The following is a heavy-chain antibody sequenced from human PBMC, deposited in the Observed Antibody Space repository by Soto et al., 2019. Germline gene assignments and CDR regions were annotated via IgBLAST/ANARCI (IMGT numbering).Heavy chain of an antibody. J-gene: IGHJ6*02. CDR1: GVSISNSDYW. CDR2: AYYSGIT. CDR3: ARVSGPYYYGLDV. V-gene: IGHV4-30-4*01. D-gene: IGHD3-3*01. Sequence: QVQLQESGPGLVKPSQILSLTCTVSGVSISNSDYWWGWSRQSPGKGREWIWNAYYSGITNYNPSLKSRVTISLDTSRNQFSLKLTSVTAADTAVYYCARVSGPYYYGLDVWGQGSTVPVSS.